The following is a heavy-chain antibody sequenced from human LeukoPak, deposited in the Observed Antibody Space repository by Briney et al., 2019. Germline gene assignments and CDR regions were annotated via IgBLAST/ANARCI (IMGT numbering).Heavy chain of an antibody. CDR1: GYTFTGYY. J-gene: IGHJ3*02. D-gene: IGHD3-10*01. CDR3: AREPVGIYYGPGSSAFDI. Sequence: ASVKVSCKASGYTFTGYYMHWVRQAPGQGLEWMGWINPNSGGTNYAQKFQGRVTMTRDTSISTAYMELSRLRSDDTAVYYCAREPVGIYYGPGSSAFDIWGQGTMVTVSS. V-gene: IGHV1-2*02. CDR2: INPNSGGT.